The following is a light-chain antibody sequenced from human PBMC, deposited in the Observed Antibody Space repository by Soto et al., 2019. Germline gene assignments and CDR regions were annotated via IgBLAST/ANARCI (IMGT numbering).Light chain of an antibody. CDR1: SSDIGAYDH. Sequence: SALTQPASASGSPGQSITISCSGTSSDIGAYDHVAWFQQFPGKTPKLIIYSVSNRPSGVSYRFSGSKSGNTASLTISGLQAEDEADYYCISYTVSRSYVFGTGTKVTV. V-gene: IGLV2-14*01. J-gene: IGLJ1*01. CDR3: ISYTVSRSYV. CDR2: SVS.